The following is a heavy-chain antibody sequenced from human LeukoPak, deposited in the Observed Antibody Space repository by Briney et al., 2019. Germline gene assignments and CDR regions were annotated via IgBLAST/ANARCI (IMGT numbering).Heavy chain of an antibody. Sequence: PSETLSLTCAVYGGSFSGYYWSWIRQPPGKGLEWIGEINHSGSTNYNPSLKSRVTISVDTSKNQFSLKLSSVTAADTAVYYCARVIRQIKTGTVGYYFDYWGQGTLVTVSS. V-gene: IGHV4-34*01. CDR2: INHSGST. CDR1: GGSFSGYY. J-gene: IGHJ4*02. D-gene: IGHD1-1*01. CDR3: ARVIRQIKTGTVGYYFDY.